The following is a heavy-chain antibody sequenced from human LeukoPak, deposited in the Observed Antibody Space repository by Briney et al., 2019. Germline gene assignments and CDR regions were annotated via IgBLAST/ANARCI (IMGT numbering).Heavy chain of an antibody. CDR3: ARGKNRAAVGSPGIDF. J-gene: IGHJ4*02. CDR1: GYTFTSYG. CDR2: ISAYNGNT. V-gene: IGHV1-18*01. D-gene: IGHD6-25*01. Sequence: ASVKVSCKASGYTFTSYGISWVRQAPGQGLEWMGWISAYNGNTNYAQKLQGRVTMTTDTSTSTAYMELRSLRSDDTAVYYCARGKNRAAVGSPGIDFWGQGTLVTVSS.